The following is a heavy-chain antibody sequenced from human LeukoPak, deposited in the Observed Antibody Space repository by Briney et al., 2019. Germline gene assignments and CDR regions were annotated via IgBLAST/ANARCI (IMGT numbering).Heavy chain of an antibody. CDR2: IFWDSSTV. CDR1: GFSFHDYT. CDR3: AELGITMIGGV. V-gene: IGHV3-9*01. D-gene: IGHD3-10*02. J-gene: IGHJ6*04. Sequence: GGSLRLSCPASGFSFHDYTMHWVRQAPGKGQEWVSSIFWDSSTVAYADSVKGRFTISRDNAKNSLYLQMNSLRAEDTAVYYCAELGITMIGGVWGKGTTVTISS.